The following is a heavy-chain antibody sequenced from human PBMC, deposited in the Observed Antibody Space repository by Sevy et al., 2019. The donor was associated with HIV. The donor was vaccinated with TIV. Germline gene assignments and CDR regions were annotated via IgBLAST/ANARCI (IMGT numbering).Heavy chain of an antibody. CDR2: MYYSGYA. Sequence: SETLSLTCSVSGGSITSSDYYWGWIRQPPGKGLEWIGSMYYSGYAYYNPSLKSRVTMSVDTSKSQFSLNVKSVTAADTAVDYGARQLKEYCVGGDCYLNWFDPWGQGTLVTVSS. D-gene: IGHD2-21*02. CDR3: ARQLKEYCVGGDCYLNWFDP. CDR1: GGSITSSDYY. J-gene: IGHJ5*02. V-gene: IGHV4-39*01.